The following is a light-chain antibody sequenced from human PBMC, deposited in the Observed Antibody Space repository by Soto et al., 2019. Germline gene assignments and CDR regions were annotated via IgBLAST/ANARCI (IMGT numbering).Light chain of an antibody. CDR2: EVS. Sequence: QPVLTQPASVSGSPGQSITISCTGTSSDVGTYNYVSWYQQHPGQAPKLIIYEVSNRPSGFSSRFSGSKSGNTASLTISGLQTEDEADYYCSSYTSTGSLVFGTGTKVTVL. V-gene: IGLV2-14*01. CDR1: SSDVGTYNY. J-gene: IGLJ1*01. CDR3: SSYTSTGSLV.